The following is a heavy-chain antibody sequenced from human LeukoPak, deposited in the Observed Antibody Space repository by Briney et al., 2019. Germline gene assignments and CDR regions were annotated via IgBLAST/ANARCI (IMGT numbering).Heavy chain of an antibody. J-gene: IGHJ4*02. Sequence: SETLSLTCTVSGGSISSYYWSWIRQPPGKGLEWIGRIYTSGSTNYNPSLKSRVTISVDTSKNQFSLKLSSVTAADTAVYYCARDDSSSWAFDYWGQGTLVTVSS. CDR2: IYTSGST. D-gene: IGHD6-13*01. CDR3: ARDDSSSWAFDY. CDR1: GGSISSYY. V-gene: IGHV4-4*08.